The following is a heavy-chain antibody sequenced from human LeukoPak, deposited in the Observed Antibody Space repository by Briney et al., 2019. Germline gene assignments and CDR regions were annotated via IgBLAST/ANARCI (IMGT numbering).Heavy chain of an antibody. J-gene: IGHJ5*02. D-gene: IGHD3-3*01. Sequence: GGSLRLSCAASGFTFSSYAMSWVRQAPGKGLEWVSAISGSGGSTYYADSVKGRFTISRDNSKNTLYLQMNSLRAEDTAVYYCAKDKAITIFGVVFKWFDPWGQGTLVTVSS. CDR2: ISGSGGST. CDR3: AKDKAITIFGVVFKWFDP. CDR1: GFTFSSYA. V-gene: IGHV3-23*01.